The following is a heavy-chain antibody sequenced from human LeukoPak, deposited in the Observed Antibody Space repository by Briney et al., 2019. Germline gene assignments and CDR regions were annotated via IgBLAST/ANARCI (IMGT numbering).Heavy chain of an antibody. D-gene: IGHD2-2*02. CDR3: ASAYCTITYCYIDY. CDR1: GGSISSGGYY. Sequence: KASETLSLTCTVSGGSISSGGYYWNWIRQHPGKGLEWIGYICYSGSTCYNPSLQSRVTISVDTSKNQFSLKLRSVTAADTAVYYCASAYCTITYCYIDYWGQGTLVTVSS. J-gene: IGHJ4*02. V-gene: IGHV4-31*03. CDR2: ICYSGST.